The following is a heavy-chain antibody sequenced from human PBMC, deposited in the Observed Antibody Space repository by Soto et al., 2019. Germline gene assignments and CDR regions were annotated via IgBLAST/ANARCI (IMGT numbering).Heavy chain of an antibody. V-gene: IGHV1-45*02. CDR2: ITPFNGNT. D-gene: IGHD2-2*01. Sequence: GASVKVSCKASGYTFTYRYLHWVRQAPGQALEWMGWITPFNGNTNYAQKFQDRVTITRDRSMSTAYMELSSLRSEDTAMYYCAIGVPAAEYNWFDPWGQGTLVTVSS. CDR3: AIGVPAAEYNWFDP. CDR1: GYTFTYRY. J-gene: IGHJ5*02.